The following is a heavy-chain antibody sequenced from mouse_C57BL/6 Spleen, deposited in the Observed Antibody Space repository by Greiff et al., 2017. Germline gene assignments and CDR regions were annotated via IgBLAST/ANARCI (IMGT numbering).Heavy chain of an antibody. V-gene: IGHV14-2*01. Sequence: EVMLVESGAELVKPGASVKLSCTASGFNIKDYYMHWVKQRTEQGLEWIGRIDPEDGETKYAPKFQGKATITADTSSNTAYLQLSSLTSEDTAVYYCAPVVADWYFDVWGTGTTVTVSS. J-gene: IGHJ1*03. D-gene: IGHD1-1*01. CDR3: APVVADWYFDV. CDR2: IDPEDGET. CDR1: GFNIKDYY.